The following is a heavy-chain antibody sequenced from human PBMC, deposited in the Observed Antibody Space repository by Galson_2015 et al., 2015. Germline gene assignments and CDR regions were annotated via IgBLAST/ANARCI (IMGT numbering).Heavy chain of an antibody. CDR3: AKADDFCGREEDV. V-gene: IGHV3-23*01. Sequence: SLRLSCAASGFTFSSYAMSWVRQAPGKGLGWVSSISGSGGTTYYADSVKGRFTISRDSSKYTLYLQMNSLRAEDTAVYYCAKADDFCGREEDVWGKGTTVTVSS. D-gene: IGHD3-3*01. J-gene: IGHJ6*04. CDR1: GFTFSSYA. CDR2: ISGSGGTT.